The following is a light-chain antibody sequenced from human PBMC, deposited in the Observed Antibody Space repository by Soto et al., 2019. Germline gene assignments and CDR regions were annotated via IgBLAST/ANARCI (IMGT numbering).Light chain of an antibody. CDR3: QQYGTSPLT. Sequence: EIVLTQSPGTLSXXPGXRATLXCRASQSVXNNXLAWYQQKPGQAPRLLIYGASSRATGIPDRFSGXXXXXXXTLTISRLDPEDFAVYYCQQYGTSPLTFGPGTKVDXK. CDR1: QSVXNNX. J-gene: IGKJ3*01. CDR2: GAS. V-gene: IGKV3-20*01.